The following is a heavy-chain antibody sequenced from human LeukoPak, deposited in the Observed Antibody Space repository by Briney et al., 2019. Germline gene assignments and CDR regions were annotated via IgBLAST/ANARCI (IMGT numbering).Heavy chain of an antibody. CDR2: ISGSGGST. Sequence: GGSLRLSCAASEFSVGSNYMTWVRQAPGKGLEWVSAISGSGGSTYYADSVKGRFTISRDNSKNTLYLQMNSLRAEDTAVYYCAKVLSRVGEAFDIWGQGTMVTVSS. CDR3: AKVLSRVGEAFDI. CDR1: EFSVGSNY. V-gene: IGHV3-23*01. J-gene: IGHJ3*02. D-gene: IGHD3-16*01.